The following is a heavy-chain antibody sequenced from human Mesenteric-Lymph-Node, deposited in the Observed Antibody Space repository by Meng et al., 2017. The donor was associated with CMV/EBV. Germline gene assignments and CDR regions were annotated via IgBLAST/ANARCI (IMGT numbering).Heavy chain of an antibody. J-gene: IGHJ6*02. D-gene: IGHD2-2*02. CDR2: INPNSGDT. CDR3: ASDADIVVVPAAIPAGSYDYYYGMDV. Sequence: ASVKVSCKTSGYAFANYGISWVRQAPGQGLEWMGWINPNSGDTNYAQKFQGRVTMTRETSIRTAYMELSRLRSDDTAVYYCASDADIVVVPAAIPAGSYDYYYGMDVWGQGTTVTVSS. CDR1: GYAFANYG. V-gene: IGHV1-2*02.